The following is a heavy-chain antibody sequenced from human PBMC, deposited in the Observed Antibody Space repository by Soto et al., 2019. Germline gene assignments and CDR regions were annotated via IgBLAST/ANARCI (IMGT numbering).Heavy chain of an antibody. CDR3: ARDRRGVVAAPTYWHWFDP. Sequence: QVQLVQSGAEVKKPGSSVKVSCKASGGTFSSYAISWVRQAPGQGLEWMGGIIPIFGTANYAQKFQGRVTITADESTSTAYMELSSLGSEDTAVYYCARDRRGVVAAPTYWHWFDPWGQGTLVTVSS. V-gene: IGHV1-69*12. J-gene: IGHJ5*02. CDR2: IIPIFGTA. D-gene: IGHD2-15*01. CDR1: GGTFSSYA.